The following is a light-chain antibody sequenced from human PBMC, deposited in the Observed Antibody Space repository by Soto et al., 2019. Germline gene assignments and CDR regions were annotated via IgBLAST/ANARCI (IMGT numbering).Light chain of an antibody. V-gene: IGKV3-15*01. CDR3: QQYNNWPIT. J-gene: IGKJ5*01. Sequence: EIVLTQSPGTLSLSPGERATLSCRASQSVSSSHLAWYQQKPGQAPRLLIYDASTRATGIPARFSGSGSGAEFTLTISSLQSEDFAVYYCQQYNNWPITFGQGTRLEIK. CDR1: QSVSSSH. CDR2: DAS.